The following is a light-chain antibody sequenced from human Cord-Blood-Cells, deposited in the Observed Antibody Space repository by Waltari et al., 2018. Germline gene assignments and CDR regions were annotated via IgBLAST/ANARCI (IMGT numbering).Light chain of an antibody. CDR3: SSYPSSSTWV. J-gene: IGLJ3*02. Sequence: QSALTQPASVSGSPGQSITISCTGTSSDVGGYNYVSWYQQHPGKAPKLMSYDVSHRHSAVFKRFSGSKFGNAASLSISGLQSEDEADYYCSSYPSSSTWVFGGGTKLTVL. V-gene: IGLV2-14*01. CDR2: DVS. CDR1: SSDVGGYNY.